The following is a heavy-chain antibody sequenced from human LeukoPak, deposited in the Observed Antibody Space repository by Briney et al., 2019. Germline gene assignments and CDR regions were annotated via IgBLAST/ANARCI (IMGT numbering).Heavy chain of an antibody. V-gene: IGHV3-21*01. CDR1: GFTFSSYS. Sequence: GGSLRLSCAASGFTFSSYSMNWVRQAPGKGLEWVSSISSSSSYVYYADSVKGRFTISRDNAENSLYLQMNSLRAEDTAVYYCAREEEIGQRLFSLWGQGTLVTVSS. CDR2: ISSSSSYV. D-gene: IGHD6-25*01. J-gene: IGHJ4*02. CDR3: AREEEIGQRLFSL.